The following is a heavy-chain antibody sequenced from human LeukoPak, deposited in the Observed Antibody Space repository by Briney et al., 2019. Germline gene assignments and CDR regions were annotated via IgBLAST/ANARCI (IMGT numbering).Heavy chain of an antibody. CDR2: IYYSGST. Sequence: SETLSLTCTVSGGSVSSGSYYWRWIRQPPGKGLEWIGYIYYSGSTNYNPSLKSRVTISVDTSKNQFSLKLSSVTAADTAVYYCARSTYCSSTSCYRQNNWFDPWGQGTLVTVSS. J-gene: IGHJ5*02. CDR1: GGSVSSGSYY. CDR3: ARSTYCSSTSCYRQNNWFDP. V-gene: IGHV4-61*01. D-gene: IGHD2-2*02.